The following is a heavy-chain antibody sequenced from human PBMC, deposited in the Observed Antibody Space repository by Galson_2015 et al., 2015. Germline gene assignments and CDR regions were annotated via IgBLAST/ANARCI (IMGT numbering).Heavy chain of an antibody. CDR3: AKDFWRSWGLAGALDY. J-gene: IGHJ4*02. D-gene: IGHD6-13*01. CDR1: GFTFDDYA. Sequence: SLRLSCAASGFTFDDYAMHWVRQAPGKGLEWVSGISWNSGSIGYADSVKGRFTISRDNAKNSLYLQMNSLRAEDTALYYCAKDFWRSWGLAGALDYWGQGTLVTVSS. CDR2: ISWNSGSI. V-gene: IGHV3-9*01.